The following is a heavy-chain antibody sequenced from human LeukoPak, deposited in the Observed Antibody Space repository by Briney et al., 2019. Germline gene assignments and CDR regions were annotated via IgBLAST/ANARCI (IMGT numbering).Heavy chain of an antibody. CDR1: GFTFSRYS. J-gene: IGHJ4*02. D-gene: IGHD2-2*01. V-gene: IGHV3-21*01. CDR2: ISSSSSFI. CDR3: ARDPPLGSCSTISCPHLDY. Sequence: NSGGSLRLSCAASGFTFSRYSMNWLRQAPGKGLEWVSSISSSSSFIYYADSVKGRFTISRDNAKNSLYLQMNSLRAEDTAVYYCARDPPLGSCSTISCPHLDYWGQGTLVTVSS.